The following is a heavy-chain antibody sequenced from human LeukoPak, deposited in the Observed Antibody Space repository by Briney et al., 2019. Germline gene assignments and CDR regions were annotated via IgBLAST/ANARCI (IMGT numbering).Heavy chain of an antibody. CDR3: ARATPRYSYGYVNPTYYYYYMDV. V-gene: IGHV4-61*02. D-gene: IGHD5-18*01. CDR2: IYTSGST. CDR1: GGSISSGSYY. J-gene: IGHJ6*03. Sequence: PSETLSLTCTVSGGSISSGSYYWSWIRQPAGKGLEWIGRIYTSGSTNYNPSLKSRVTISVDTSKNQFSLKLSSVTAADTAVYYCARATPRYSYGYVNPTYYYYYMDVWGKGTTVTVSS.